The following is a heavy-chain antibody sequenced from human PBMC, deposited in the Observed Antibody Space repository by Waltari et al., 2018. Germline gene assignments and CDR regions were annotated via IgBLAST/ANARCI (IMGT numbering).Heavy chain of an antibody. Sequence: QVHLVQSGAEVKKPGASVKVSCKASGYTFSKYALHWVRQAPGHSLGWMGWINTDTGNPRYYRKFQARVTSSRDTSASTGYMELGSLRSEDTAVYYCAKVKCTNIICYLDYWGQGTLVSVSS. V-gene: IGHV1-3*04. CDR3: AKVKCTNIICYLDY. J-gene: IGHJ4*02. CDR2: INTDTGNP. D-gene: IGHD2-2*01. CDR1: GYTFSKYA.